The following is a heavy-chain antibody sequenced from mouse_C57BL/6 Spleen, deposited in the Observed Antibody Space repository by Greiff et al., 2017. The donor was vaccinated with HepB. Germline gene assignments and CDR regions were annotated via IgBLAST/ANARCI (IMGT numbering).Heavy chain of an antibody. V-gene: IGHV1-64*01. CDR1: GYTFTSYW. J-gene: IGHJ3*01. Sequence: QVQLQQPGAELVKPGASVKLSCKASGYTFTSYWMHWVKQRPGQGLEWIGMIHPNSGSTNYNEKFKSKATLTVDKSSSTAYMQLSSLTSADAAVSYYARRLRGGWFAYWGQGTLVTVSA. D-gene: IGHD1-1*01. CDR3: ARRLRGGWFAY. CDR2: IHPNSGST.